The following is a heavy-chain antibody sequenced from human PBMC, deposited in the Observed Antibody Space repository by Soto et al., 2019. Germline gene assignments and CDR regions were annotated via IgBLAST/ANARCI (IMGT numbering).Heavy chain of an antibody. J-gene: IGHJ4*02. D-gene: IGHD3-16*01. V-gene: IGHV3-23*01. CDR2: ISGSGGST. Sequence: GGSLRLSCAASGFTFSSYAMSWVRQAPGKGLEWVSAISGSGGSTYYADSVKGRFTISRDNSKNTLYLQMNSLRAEDTAVYYCAKASDTYYDYIWGAEPLYYFDYWGQGNLVTVSS. CDR3: AKASDTYYDYIWGAEPLYYFDY. CDR1: GFTFSSYA.